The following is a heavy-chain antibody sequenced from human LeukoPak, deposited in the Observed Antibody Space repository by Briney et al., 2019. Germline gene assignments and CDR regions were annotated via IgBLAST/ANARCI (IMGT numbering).Heavy chain of an antibody. Sequence: GESLRIPCKGSGYSFTNYWIGWGRQMPGKGLEWMGIIYPGDSDTRYSPSFQGQVTISADKSISTAYLQWSSLKASDTAMYYCARRDTTMDFDSWGQGTLVTVSS. CDR2: IYPGDSDT. CDR3: ARRDTTMDFDS. CDR1: GYSFTNYW. V-gene: IGHV5-51*01. D-gene: IGHD5-18*01. J-gene: IGHJ4*02.